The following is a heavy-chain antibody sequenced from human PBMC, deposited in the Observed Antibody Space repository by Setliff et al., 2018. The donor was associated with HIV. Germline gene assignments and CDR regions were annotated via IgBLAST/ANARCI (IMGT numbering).Heavy chain of an antibody. CDR1: GYTFTNYW. V-gene: IGHV5-51*01. CDR3: ARQERYCSGGSCYPQAFDI. D-gene: IGHD2-15*01. J-gene: IGHJ3*02. CDR2: IYPQDSSV. Sequence: GESLKISCKGSGYTFTNYWIAWVRQMPGKGLEWMGIIYPQDSSVTYNPSFQGQVTISADKSISTTYLRWSSLKASDSAMYYCARQERYCSGGSCYPQAFDIWGQGTMVTVSS.